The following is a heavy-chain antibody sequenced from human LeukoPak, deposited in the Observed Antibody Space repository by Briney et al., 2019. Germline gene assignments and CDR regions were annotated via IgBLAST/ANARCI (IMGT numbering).Heavy chain of an antibody. Sequence: GGSLRLSCAASGFTFSAFGMNWIRQAPGKGLEWVSSFGTRSTSVYHAGSVKGRFAISRDNAKNSLYLQMNSLRAEDTALYYCAREVSEGFDFWGQGTLVTVSS. D-gene: IGHD3-22*01. J-gene: IGHJ4*02. CDR2: FGTRSTSV. V-gene: IGHV3-21*01. CDR3: AREVSEGFDF. CDR1: GFTFSAFG.